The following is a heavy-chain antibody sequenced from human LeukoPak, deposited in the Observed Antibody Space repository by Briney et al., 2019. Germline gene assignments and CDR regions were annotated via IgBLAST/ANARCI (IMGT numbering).Heavy chain of an antibody. Sequence: SETLSLTCTVSGGSISGYYWSWIRQPPGKGLEWFGYIYYSGTTNYNPSLKSRLTISVDTSKNQFSLKLTSVTAADTAQYYYARYDFWSGSLDHWGQGTLVTVSS. CDR1: GGSISGYY. V-gene: IGHV4-59*01. J-gene: IGHJ4*02. CDR2: IYYSGTT. CDR3: ARYDFWSGSLDH. D-gene: IGHD3-3*01.